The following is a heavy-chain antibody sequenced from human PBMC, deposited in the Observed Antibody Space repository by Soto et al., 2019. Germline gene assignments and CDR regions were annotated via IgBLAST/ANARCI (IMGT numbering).Heavy chain of an antibody. CDR2: IKSKTDGGKT. D-gene: IGHD3-3*01. V-gene: IGHV3-15*01. CDR1: GFTFSNAW. Sequence: EVQLVESGGGLVKPGGSLRLSCAASGFTFSNAWMSWVRQAPGKGLEWVGRIKSKTDGGKTDYAAPVKGRFTISRDESKNTLYLQMNSLKTDDTAVYYCTTLYYDFWSGYPNYYYYYMGVWGKGTTVTVSS. J-gene: IGHJ6*03. CDR3: TTLYYDFWSGYPNYYYYYMGV.